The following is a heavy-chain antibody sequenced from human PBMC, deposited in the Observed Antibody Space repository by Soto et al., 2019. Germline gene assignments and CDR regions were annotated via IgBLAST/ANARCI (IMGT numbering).Heavy chain of an antibody. CDR1: GGSFSGYY. V-gene: IGHV4-34*01. Sequence: SETLSLTCAVYGGSFSGYYWSWILHPPGKGLERLREINHRGSTNYNPSLKSRVTISVDKAKNQFSLKLSSVTAADTAVYYCARGRVRGVPAAMWGSYYYYYYGMDVWGQGTTVTVSS. J-gene: IGHJ6*02. CDR2: INHRGST. CDR3: ARGRVRGVPAAMWGSYYYYYYGMDV. D-gene: IGHD2-2*01.